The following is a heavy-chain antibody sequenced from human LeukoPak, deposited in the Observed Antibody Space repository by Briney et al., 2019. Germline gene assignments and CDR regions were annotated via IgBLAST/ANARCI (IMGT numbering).Heavy chain of an antibody. J-gene: IGHJ5*02. Sequence: SETLSLTCTASGGSISSGSYYWSWIRQPAGKGLEWIGRIYTSGSTNYNPSLKSRVTISVDTSKNQFSLKLSSVTAADTAVYYCARGRRITMIVVVTGCWFDPWGQGTLVTVSS. D-gene: IGHD3-22*01. CDR3: ARGRRITMIVVVTGCWFDP. CDR2: IYTSGST. V-gene: IGHV4-61*02. CDR1: GGSISSGSYY.